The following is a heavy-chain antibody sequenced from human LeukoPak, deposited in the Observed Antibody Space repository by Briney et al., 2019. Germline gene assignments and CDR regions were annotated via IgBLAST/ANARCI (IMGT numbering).Heavy chain of an antibody. D-gene: IGHD3-22*01. Sequence: ASVKVSCKASGYTFTGYYMHWVRQAPGQGLEWMGWINPNSGGTNYAQKFQGRVTMTRDTSISTAYMELSRLRSDDTAVYYCARDFVTYYYGSSGYYESNWFDPWGQGTLVTVSS. CDR1: GYTFTGYY. J-gene: IGHJ5*02. CDR2: INPNSGGT. CDR3: ARDFVTYYYGSSGYYESNWFDP. V-gene: IGHV1-2*02.